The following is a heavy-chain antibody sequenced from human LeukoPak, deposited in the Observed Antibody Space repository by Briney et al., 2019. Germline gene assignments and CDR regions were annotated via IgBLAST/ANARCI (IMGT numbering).Heavy chain of an antibody. CDR2: IYHGGST. V-gene: IGHV4-38-2*02. J-gene: IGHJ4*02. CDR1: GFSLSSGYY. CDR3: ARERSGYSLFDY. D-gene: IGHD3-22*01. Sequence: SETLSLTCTVSGFSLSSGYYWGCIRQPPGKGLEWIGSIYHGGSTYYNPSLKSRVTISVDTSKNQLSLQLTSVTAADTAVYYCARERSGYSLFDYWGQGTLVTVSS.